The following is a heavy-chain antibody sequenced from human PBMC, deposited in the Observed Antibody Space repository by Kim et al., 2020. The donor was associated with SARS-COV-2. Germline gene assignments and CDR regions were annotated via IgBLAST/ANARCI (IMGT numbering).Heavy chain of an antibody. D-gene: IGHD5-18*01. V-gene: IGHV3-11*06. CDR3: ARESRGYTYGANDY. CDR2: ISSSTSHT. Sequence: GGSLRLSCAASGFTFSDYYMSWIRQAPGKGLEWVSYISSSTSHTNYAESMKGRFTISRDNAKNSLYLQMNSLRAEDTAVYYCARESRGYTYGANDYWGQGTLVTVSS. J-gene: IGHJ4*02. CDR1: GFTFSDYY.